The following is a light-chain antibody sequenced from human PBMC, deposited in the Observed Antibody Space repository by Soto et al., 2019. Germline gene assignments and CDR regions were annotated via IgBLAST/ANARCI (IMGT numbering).Light chain of an antibody. J-gene: IGLJ2*01. Sequence: QSALTQPASVSGSPGQSITISCTGTSSDVGYYNLVSWYQQHPGKAPKLMIYEGSKRPSGVSNRFSGSKSGNTASLTISGLQAEDEADYYCCSYAGSSTYMVFGGGTKLTVL. CDR2: EGS. V-gene: IGLV2-23*01. CDR3: CSYAGSSTYMV. CDR1: SSDVGYYNL.